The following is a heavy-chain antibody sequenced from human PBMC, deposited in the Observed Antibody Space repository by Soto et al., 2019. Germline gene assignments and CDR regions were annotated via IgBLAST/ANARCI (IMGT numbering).Heavy chain of an antibody. D-gene: IGHD1-20*01. CDR1: GFTFSAYW. CDR2: IKHDGSEK. V-gene: IGHV3-7*01. Sequence: GGSLRLSCAASGFTFSAYWMSWVRQTPGKGLEWVANIKHDGSEKYYVDSVKGRFAISRDNAKNSLFLEMNSLRAEDTAVFYCAIITRGFSMDVWGQGTTVTVSS. J-gene: IGHJ6*02. CDR3: AIITRGFSMDV.